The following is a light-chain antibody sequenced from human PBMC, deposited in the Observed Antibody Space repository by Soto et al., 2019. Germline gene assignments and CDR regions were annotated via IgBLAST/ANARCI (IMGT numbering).Light chain of an antibody. CDR2: VAS. Sequence: DIQMTQSPSSLSASVGDRVTITCRASQDISNYLAWYQQKPGKVPKLLIYVASTLQSGVPSRFGGSGSGTDFTLTISSLQPEDVASYYCQQYRSAPLTFGPGTKVDLK. V-gene: IGKV1-27*01. CDR1: QDISNY. J-gene: IGKJ3*01. CDR3: QQYRSAPLT.